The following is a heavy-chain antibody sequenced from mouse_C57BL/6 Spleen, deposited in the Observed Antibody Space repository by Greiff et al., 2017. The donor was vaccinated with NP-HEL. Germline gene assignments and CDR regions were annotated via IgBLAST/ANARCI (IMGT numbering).Heavy chain of an antibody. CDR3: ARYYDYDGFAY. V-gene: IGHV1-7*01. J-gene: IGHJ3*01. CDR1: GYTFTSYW. CDR2: INPSSGYT. D-gene: IGHD2-4*01. Sequence: LVESGAELAKPGASVKLSCKASGYTFTSYWMHWVKQRPGQGLEWIGYINPSSGYTKYNQKFKDKATSTADKSSSTAYMQLSSLTYEDSAVYYCARYYDYDGFAYWGQGTLVTVSA.